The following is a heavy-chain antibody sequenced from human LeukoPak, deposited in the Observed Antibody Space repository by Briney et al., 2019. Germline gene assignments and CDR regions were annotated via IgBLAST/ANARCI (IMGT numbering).Heavy chain of an antibody. Sequence: PGGSLRLSCAASGFTFSSYAMHWVRQAPGKGLEWVAVISYDGSNKYYADSVKGRFTISRDNSKNTLYLQMNSLRAEDTAVYYCASAEWIQLWLRFDYWGQGTQATVSS. V-gene: IGHV3-30-3*01. CDR1: GFTFSSYA. CDR3: ASAEWIQLWLRFDY. J-gene: IGHJ4*02. CDR2: ISYDGSNK. D-gene: IGHD5-18*01.